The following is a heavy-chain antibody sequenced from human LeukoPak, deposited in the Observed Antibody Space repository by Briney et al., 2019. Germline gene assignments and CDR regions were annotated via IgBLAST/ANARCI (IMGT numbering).Heavy chain of an antibody. Sequence: PSETLSLTCTVSGGSISSSSYYWGWIRQAPGKGLEWIGYIYYSGSTNYNPSLKSRVTMSVDTSKNQFSLRLSSVTAADTAVYYCARGIVGATLWWFDPWGQGTLVTVSS. CDR3: ARGIVGATLWWFDP. CDR2: IYYSGST. V-gene: IGHV4-61*05. CDR1: GGSISSSSYY. J-gene: IGHJ5*02. D-gene: IGHD1-26*01.